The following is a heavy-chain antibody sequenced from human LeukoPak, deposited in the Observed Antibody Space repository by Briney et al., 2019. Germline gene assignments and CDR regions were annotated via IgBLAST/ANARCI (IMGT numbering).Heavy chain of an antibody. Sequence: AASVKVSCKASGGTFSSYAISWVRQAPGQGLEWMGGIIPIFGTANYAQKFQGRVTITTDESTSTAYMELRSLRSDDTAVYYCARDALVGIAVAGTLGNWFDPWGQGTLVTVSS. CDR3: ARDALVGIAVAGTLGNWFDP. V-gene: IGHV1-69*05. CDR2: IIPIFGTA. J-gene: IGHJ5*02. CDR1: GGTFSSYA. D-gene: IGHD6-19*01.